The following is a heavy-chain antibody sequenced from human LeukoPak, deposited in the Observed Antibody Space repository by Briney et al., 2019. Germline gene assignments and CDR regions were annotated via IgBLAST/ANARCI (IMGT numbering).Heavy chain of an antibody. D-gene: IGHD5-24*01. V-gene: IGHV1-46*01. CDR3: ATDHSMANTAWWFDP. CDR1: GYTFTSNY. Sequence: ASVNVSCKAFGYTFTSNYMHWVRQAPGQGLEGMGVINPSGTGTSYAQKFQGRITMSRDTSTSTVYMELSSLRSEDTAFYYCATDHSMANTAWWFDPWGQGTLVTVSS. CDR2: INPSGTGT. J-gene: IGHJ5*02.